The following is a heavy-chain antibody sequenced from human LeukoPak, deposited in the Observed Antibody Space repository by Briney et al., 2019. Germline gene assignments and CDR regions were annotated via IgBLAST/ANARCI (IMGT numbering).Heavy chain of an antibody. V-gene: IGHV5-51*01. J-gene: IGHJ5*01. CDR3: ARHFSSITSCPNS. D-gene: IGHD2-2*01. CDR1: GYSFASYW. Sequence: GESLKISCKGSGYSFASYWIAWVRQMPGKGLEWMGVTYPENSDITYSPSFQGQVTISADKSVSTAYLHWGSLKASDTATYSCARHFSSITSCPNSSGHGTLVTVSS. CDR2: TYPENSDI.